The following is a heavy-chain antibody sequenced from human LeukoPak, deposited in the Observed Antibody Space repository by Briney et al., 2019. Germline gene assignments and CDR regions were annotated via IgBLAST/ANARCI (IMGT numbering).Heavy chain of an antibody. V-gene: IGHV3-7*01. Sequence: PGGSLRLSCAASGFSLSGYWMSWVRQAPGQGLEWVANIGKDGSWNHYADSVKGRFTISRDNAKNSLYLQMNSLRADDTAIYYCARDLDFYATDYWGQGTLVTVSS. CDR2: IGKDGSWN. CDR3: ARDLDFYATDY. CDR1: GFSLSGYW. J-gene: IGHJ4*02. D-gene: IGHD2/OR15-2a*01.